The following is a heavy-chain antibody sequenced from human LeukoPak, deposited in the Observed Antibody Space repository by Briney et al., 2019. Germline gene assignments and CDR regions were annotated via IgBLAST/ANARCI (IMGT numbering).Heavy chain of an antibody. Sequence: PSETLSLTCTVSGNSISSYYWSWIRQPPGRGLEWIGYNYYSGSTNNNPSLKSRVTISVDTSKNQFSLKLSSVTAADSAVYHCARGTIVGPVPFEYWGQGTLVTVSS. V-gene: IGHV4-59*01. CDR2: NYYSGST. CDR3: ARGTIVGPVPFEY. J-gene: IGHJ4*02. D-gene: IGHD1-26*01. CDR1: GNSISSYY.